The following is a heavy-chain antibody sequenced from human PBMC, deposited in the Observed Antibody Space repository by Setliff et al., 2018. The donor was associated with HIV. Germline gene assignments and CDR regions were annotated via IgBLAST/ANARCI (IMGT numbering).Heavy chain of an antibody. CDR2: INPSGST. Sequence: PSETLSLTCAVYGGPFSGFYYSWIRQAPGKGLEWIGEINPSGSTNYNPSLKSRVTISVDTSKNQFSLNLTSVTAADTAVYYCARLGYSGSLVGAFDIWGQGTMVTVSS. V-gene: IGHV4-34*01. J-gene: IGHJ3*02. D-gene: IGHD1-26*01. CDR1: GGPFSGFY. CDR3: ARLGYSGSLVGAFDI.